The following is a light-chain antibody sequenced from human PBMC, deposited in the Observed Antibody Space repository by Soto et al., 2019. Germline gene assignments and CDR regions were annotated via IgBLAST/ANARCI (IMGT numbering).Light chain of an antibody. CDR2: WAS. V-gene: IGKV4-1*01. J-gene: IGKJ1*01. Sequence: DIVMTQSPDSLAVSLGERATIHCKSSQNILYNSNNRNYLAWYQQKPGQPPKLLIYWASTRESGVPDRFSGSGSGTDFTLTISSLQAEDVAVYYCQQYYSLWTFGQGTKVEIK. CDR3: QQYYSLWT. CDR1: QNILYNSNNRNY.